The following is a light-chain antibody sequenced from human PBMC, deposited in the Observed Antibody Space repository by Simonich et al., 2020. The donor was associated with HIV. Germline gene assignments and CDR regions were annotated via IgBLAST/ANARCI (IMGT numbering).Light chain of an antibody. V-gene: IGLV2-11*01. CDR2: DVS. CDR3: CSYAGSYTWV. J-gene: IGLJ3*02. Sequence: QSALTQPRSVSGSPGQSVTISCTGTSSDVCGYNYVSWYQQYPGKPPKLMIYDVSERPSGVPDRFSGSKSANTASLTISGLQAEDEADYYCCSYAGSYTWVFGGGTRLTVL. CDR1: SSDVCGYNY.